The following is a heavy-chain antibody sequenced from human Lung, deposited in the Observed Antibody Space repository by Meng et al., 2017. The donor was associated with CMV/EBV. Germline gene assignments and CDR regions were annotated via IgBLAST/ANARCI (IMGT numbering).Heavy chain of an antibody. CDR1: GYTFTGYY. CDR3: ARELDLQLGYCSGGSCYGRGNWFDP. CDR2: INPNSGGT. J-gene: IGHJ5*02. D-gene: IGHD2-15*01. Sequence: ASVKVSCKASGYTFTGYYMHWVRQAPGQGLEWMGWINPNSGGTNYAQKFQGRVTMTRDTSISTAYMELSRLRSDDTAVYYCARELDLQLGYCSGGSCYGRGNWFDPWGQGTLVTVPS. V-gene: IGHV1-2*02.